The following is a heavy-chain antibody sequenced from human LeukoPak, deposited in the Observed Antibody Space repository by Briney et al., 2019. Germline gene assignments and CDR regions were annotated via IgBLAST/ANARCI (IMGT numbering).Heavy chain of an antibody. V-gene: IGHV3-23*01. CDR1: GFTFRTYG. CDR3: VSGITATSA. J-gene: IGHJ5*02. D-gene: IGHD1-20*01. CDR2: ISAGGGST. Sequence: GGSLRLSCAASGFTFRTYGISWVRQAPGKGLEWVSGISAGGGSTYYADSVKGRFTLSRDNSKNTLSLQMNSLRAEDTAIYYCVSGITATSAWGQGTLVTVSS.